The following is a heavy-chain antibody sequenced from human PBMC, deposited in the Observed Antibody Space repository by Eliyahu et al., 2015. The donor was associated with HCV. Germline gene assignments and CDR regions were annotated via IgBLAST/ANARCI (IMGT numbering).Heavy chain of an antibody. J-gene: IGHJ6*02. V-gene: IGHV3-21*01. Sequence: EVQLVESGGGLVKPGGSLXLSCAASXFTFXSYGMNWVRQAPGKGLEWVSSISSGSSYIYYADSVKGRFTISRDNAKKSLFLQMNSLRAEDTAVYFCARVHSGYDSPYYYYAMDVWGQGTTVTVSS. CDR3: ARVHSGYDSPYYYYAMDV. CDR2: ISSGSSYI. CDR1: XFTFXSYG. D-gene: IGHD5-12*01.